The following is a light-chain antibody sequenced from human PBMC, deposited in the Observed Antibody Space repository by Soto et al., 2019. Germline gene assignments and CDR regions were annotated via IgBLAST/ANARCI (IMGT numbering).Light chain of an antibody. J-gene: IGKJ1*01. CDR2: VAP. CDR3: QQNYNSPRT. Sequence: DIQMTQSPSSLSASVGDSVTITCRASQNIDTYLNWYQVKPGKAPKLLLSVAPGFQVEVPSYFSGSGSGTDFTLTISRLQPEDFATYYCQQNYNSPRTFGQGTKVEIK. V-gene: IGKV1-39*01. CDR1: QNIDTY.